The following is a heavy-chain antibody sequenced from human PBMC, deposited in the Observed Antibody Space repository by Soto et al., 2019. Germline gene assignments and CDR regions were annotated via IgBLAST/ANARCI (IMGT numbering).Heavy chain of an antibody. CDR2: ISYDGSNK. CDR3: AKDSSVTTYYFDY. Sequence: QVQLVESGGGVVQPGRSLRLSCAASGFTFSSYGMHRVRQAPGKGLEWVAVISYDGSNKYYADSVKGRFTISRDNSKNTLYLQMNSLRAEDTAVYYCAKDSSVTTYYFDYWGQGTLVTVSS. D-gene: IGHD4-17*01. V-gene: IGHV3-30*18. CDR1: GFTFSSYG. J-gene: IGHJ4*02.